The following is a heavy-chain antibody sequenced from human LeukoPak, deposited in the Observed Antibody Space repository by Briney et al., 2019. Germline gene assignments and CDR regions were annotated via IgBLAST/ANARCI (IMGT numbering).Heavy chain of an antibody. CDR1: GFTFSSYG. CDR2: VSYAGTNK. V-gene: IGHV3-33*01. Sequence: PGGSLRLSCAASGFTFSSYGMYWVRQAPGKGLEWVAVVSYAGTNKYYADSVKGRFTISRDNSKNTLYLQMNSLRAEDTAVYYCARDISSRYFDLWGQGTLVTVSS. J-gene: IGHJ4*02. CDR3: ARDISSRYFDL.